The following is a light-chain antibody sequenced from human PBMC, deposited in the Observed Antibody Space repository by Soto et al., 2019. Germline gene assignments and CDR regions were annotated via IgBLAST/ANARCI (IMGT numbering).Light chain of an antibody. Sequence: EIVLTQSPGTLSLSPGDRATLSCRASQSVRSSYLAWYQQKPGQAPRLLIYGASSRATGIPDSFSGSGSGTDFTLTISRLEPEDFAVYYCQQYGSSPFTFGGGTKVEIK. CDR3: QQYGSSPFT. J-gene: IGKJ4*01. CDR1: QSVRSSY. CDR2: GAS. V-gene: IGKV3-20*01.